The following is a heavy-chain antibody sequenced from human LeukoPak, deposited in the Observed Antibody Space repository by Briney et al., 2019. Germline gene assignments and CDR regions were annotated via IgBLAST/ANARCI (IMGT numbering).Heavy chain of an antibody. CDR1: GGSISSYY. CDR2: IYYSGST. Sequence: SSETLSLTCTVSGGSISSYYWSWIRQPPGEGLEWIGYIYYSGSTNYNPSLKSRVTISVDTSKNQFSLKLSSVTAADTAVYYCARQVAGTRGMDVWGQGTTVTVSS. CDR3: ARQVAGTRGMDV. J-gene: IGHJ6*02. V-gene: IGHV4-59*08. D-gene: IGHD6-19*01.